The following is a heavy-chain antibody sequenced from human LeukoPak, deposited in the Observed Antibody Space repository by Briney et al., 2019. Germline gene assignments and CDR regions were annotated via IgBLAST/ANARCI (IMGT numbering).Heavy chain of an antibody. J-gene: IGHJ4*02. CDR2: IYSGGST. V-gene: IGHV3-53*05. CDR1: GFTVSSDS. Sequence: QTGGSLRLSCTVSGFTVSSDSMSWVRQAPGKGLEWVSFIYSGGSTHYSDSVKGRFTISRDNSKNTLYLQMNSLRAEDTAVYYCAKDGVDYWGQGTLVTVSS. D-gene: IGHD3-10*01. CDR3: AKDGVDY.